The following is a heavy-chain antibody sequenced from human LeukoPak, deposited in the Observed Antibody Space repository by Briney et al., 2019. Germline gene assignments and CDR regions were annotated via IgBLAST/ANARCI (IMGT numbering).Heavy chain of an antibody. D-gene: IGHD3-3*01. CDR1: GFTFSSYS. Sequence: PGGSLRLSCAASGFTFSSYSMNWVRQAPGKGLEWVSYISSSSSTIYYADSVKGRFTISRDNAKNSLYLQMNGLRDEDTAVYYCARVAADFWSGYYGMDVWGQGTTVTVSS. V-gene: IGHV3-48*02. CDR2: ISSSSSTI. CDR3: ARVAADFWSGYYGMDV. J-gene: IGHJ6*02.